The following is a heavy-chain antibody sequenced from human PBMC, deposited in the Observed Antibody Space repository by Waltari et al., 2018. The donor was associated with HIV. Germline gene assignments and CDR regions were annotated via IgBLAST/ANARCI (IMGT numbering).Heavy chain of an antibody. D-gene: IGHD3-10*01. CDR2: IYYSGST. V-gene: IGHV4-31*03. CDR3: ASLSLSGRAGFDP. Sequence: QVQLQESGPGLVKPSQTLSLTCTVSGGSIRSGGYYWSWIRQHPGKGLEWIGYIYYSGSTYYNPSSKSRVTISVDTSNNQFSLKLSSVTAADTAVYYCASLSLSGRAGFDPWGQGTLVTVSS. J-gene: IGHJ5*02. CDR1: GGSIRSGGYY.